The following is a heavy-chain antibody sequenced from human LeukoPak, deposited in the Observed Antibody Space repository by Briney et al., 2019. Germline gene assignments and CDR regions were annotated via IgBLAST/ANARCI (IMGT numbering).Heavy chain of an antibody. Sequence: SETLSLTCTISGASISTGGYYWTWIRQPPGEGLEWIGYIYYTGSIDYNASLKSRLTISLDTSKNRFSLKLNSVTAADTAVYYCARGKSSTSFDYWGQGTLVTVSS. J-gene: IGHJ4*02. CDR1: GASISTGGYY. D-gene: IGHD2-2*01. CDR3: ARGKSSTSFDY. V-gene: IGHV4-30-4*08. CDR2: IYYTGSI.